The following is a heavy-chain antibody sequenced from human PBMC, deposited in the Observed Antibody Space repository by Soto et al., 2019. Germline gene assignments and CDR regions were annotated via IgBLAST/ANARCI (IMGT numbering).Heavy chain of an antibody. CDR3: ARGFPFEKHRFDY. V-gene: IGHV4-30-2*01. D-gene: IGHD3-16*01. CDR1: GGSISSGGYS. Sequence: TSETLSLTCAVSGGSISSGGYSWSWIRQPPGKGLEWIGYIYHSGSTHYNPSLKSRVTISVDRSKNQFSLKLSSVTAADTAVYYCARGFPFEKHRFDYWGQGTLVTVSS. CDR2: IYHSGST. J-gene: IGHJ4*02.